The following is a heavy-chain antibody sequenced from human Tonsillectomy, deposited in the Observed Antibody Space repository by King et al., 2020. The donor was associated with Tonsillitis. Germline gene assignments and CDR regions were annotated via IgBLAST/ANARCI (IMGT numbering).Heavy chain of an antibody. CDR2: IYYTGST. D-gene: IGHD6-6*01. V-gene: IGHV4-59*08. Sequence: LQLQESGPGLVKPSETLSLTCTVSGGSISGYYWSWIRQPPGKGLEWIGYIYYTGSTNYNPPLKCRVTISVDTSKNQFSLKLSSVTAADTAVYYCARLLSSSDYYYYYFYMDVWGKGTTVTVSS. CDR1: GGSISGYY. CDR3: ARLLSSSDYYYYYFYMDV. J-gene: IGHJ6*03.